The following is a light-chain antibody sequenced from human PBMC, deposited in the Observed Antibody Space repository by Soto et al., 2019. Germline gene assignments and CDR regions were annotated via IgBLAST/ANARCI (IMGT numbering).Light chain of an antibody. V-gene: IGKV3-11*01. CDR2: DAS. CDR1: QSVSSY. CDR3: QQRSIWPPGYT. Sequence: EIVLTQSPATLSLSPGERATLSCRGSQSVSSYLAWYQQKPGQAPRLLIHDASNRATGIPVRFSGSGSGTDFTLTISSLEPEDFAVYYCQQRSIWPPGYTFGQGTKLEIK. J-gene: IGKJ2*01.